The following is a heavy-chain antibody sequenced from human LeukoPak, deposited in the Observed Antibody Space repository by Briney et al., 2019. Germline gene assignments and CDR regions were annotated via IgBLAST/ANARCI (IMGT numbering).Heavy chain of an antibody. CDR2: INWNGDDT. CDR3: ARSYSSRSFYYMDV. CDR1: GFTFDEYG. V-gene: IGHV3-20*04. D-gene: IGHD6-13*01. Sequence: GGSLTLSCALSGFTFDEYGMKWVRQAPGRGLEWVSGINWNGDDTHYADSVKGGFTTSRDNAKNSLYLQMTSLRAEDTALYYCARSYSSRSFYYMDVWGKGTPVTVS. J-gene: IGHJ6*03.